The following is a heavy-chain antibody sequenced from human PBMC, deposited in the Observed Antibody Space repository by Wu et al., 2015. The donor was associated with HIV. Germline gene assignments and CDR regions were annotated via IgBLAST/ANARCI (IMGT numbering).Heavy chain of an antibody. V-gene: IGHV1-18*01. CDR2: ISTYNGDT. J-gene: IGHJ4*02. Sequence: QVQLIQSGAEVKKPGASVKVSCKVSGYSLNKLSIHWVRQAPGQGLEWMGWISTYNGDTNYAQELQGRVTMTTDTPTSTAYMELRSLKSDDTAVYFCARTVTGHDYFDFWGQGSLVTVSS. CDR3: ARTVTGHDYFDF. CDR1: GYSLNKLS. D-gene: IGHD2-21*02.